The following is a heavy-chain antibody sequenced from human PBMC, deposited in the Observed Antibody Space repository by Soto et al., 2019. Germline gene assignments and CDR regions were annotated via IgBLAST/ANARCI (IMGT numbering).Heavy chain of an antibody. Sequence: ASVKVSCKASGYTFTSYAMHWVRQAPGQRLEWMGWINAGNGSTSYAQKFQGRVTMTRDTSTSTVYMELSSLRSEDTAVYYCAQETKIVGATTGYWGQGTLVTVSS. V-gene: IGHV1-3*01. D-gene: IGHD1-26*01. CDR1: GYTFTSYA. CDR3: AQETKIVGATTGY. J-gene: IGHJ4*02. CDR2: INAGNGST.